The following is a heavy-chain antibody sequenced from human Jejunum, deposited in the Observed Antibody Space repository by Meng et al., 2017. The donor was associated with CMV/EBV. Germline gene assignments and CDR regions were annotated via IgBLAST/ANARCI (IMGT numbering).Heavy chain of an antibody. CDR3: VRDEGHWLIDF. J-gene: IGHJ4*02. V-gene: IGHV4-39*07. Sequence: TVSGGSITIGNYYWGWVRQPPEKGLEWIGSIYYNGNTYYNALLQSRVTMSRDTSRNQFSLKLGSVTAADTAVYYCVRDEGHWLIDFWGQGTSVTVSS. CDR2: IYYNGNT. D-gene: IGHD6-19*01. CDR1: GGSITIGNYY.